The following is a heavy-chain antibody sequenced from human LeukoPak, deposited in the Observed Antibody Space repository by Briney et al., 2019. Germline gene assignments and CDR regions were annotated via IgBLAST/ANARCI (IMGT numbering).Heavy chain of an antibody. D-gene: IGHD3-22*01. CDR1: GGSISSSN. CDR2: MYYSGSA. Sequence: PSETLSLTCTVSGGSISSSNWSWIWLPPRKGPEWMWYMYYSGSANYNPSLKSRLTISVDTSNNQFSLKLSFVTAADTAVYYCARSETNYYYNSSGYLHAFDIWGQGTMVTVSS. J-gene: IGHJ3*02. V-gene: IGHV4-59*01. CDR3: ARSETNYYYNSSGYLHAFDI.